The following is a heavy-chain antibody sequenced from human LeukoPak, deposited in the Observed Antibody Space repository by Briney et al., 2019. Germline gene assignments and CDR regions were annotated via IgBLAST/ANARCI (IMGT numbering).Heavy chain of an antibody. V-gene: IGHV3-30-3*01. CDR1: GFTFSSYA. D-gene: IGHD2-2*01. CDR2: ISYDGSNK. CDR3: ASMGLVVVPAASQNWFDP. Sequence: GGSLRLSCAASGFTFSSYATHWVRQAPGKGLEWVAVISYDGSNKYYADSVKGRFTISRDNSKNTLYLQMNSLRAEDTAVYYCASMGLVVVPAASQNWFDPWGQGTLVTVSS. J-gene: IGHJ5*02.